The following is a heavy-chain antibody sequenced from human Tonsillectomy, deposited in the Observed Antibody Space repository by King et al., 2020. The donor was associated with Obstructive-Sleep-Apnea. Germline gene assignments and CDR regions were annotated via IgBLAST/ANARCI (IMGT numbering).Heavy chain of an antibody. J-gene: IGHJ2*01. V-gene: IGHV3-21*01. CDR3: ARDGHHWYFDL. CDR1: GFTFSSYS. CDR2: ISSISSYI. Sequence: VQLVESGGGLVKPGGSLRLSCAASGFTFSSYSMNWVRQAPGKGLEWVSSISSISSYIYYADSVKGRFTISRDNAKNSLYLQMNSLRAEDTAVYYCARDGHHWYFDLWGRGTLVTVSS.